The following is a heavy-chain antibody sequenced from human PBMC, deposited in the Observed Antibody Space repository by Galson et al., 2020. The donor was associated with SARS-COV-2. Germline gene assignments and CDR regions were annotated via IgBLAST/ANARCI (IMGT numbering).Heavy chain of an antibody. CDR2: ISYDGNNK. CDR3: AKETADYDSSNFDF. Sequence: GGSLRLSCVASGFTFSNYALHWVRQAPDKGQEWVALISYDGNNKYIDAVKGRFTISRVNSKNTLYLQMNSLRPEDKAVYYCAKETADYDSSNFDFWGQGTLVTVSS. CDR1: GFTFSNYA. J-gene: IGHJ4*02. V-gene: IGHV3-30-3*01. D-gene: IGHD3-22*01.